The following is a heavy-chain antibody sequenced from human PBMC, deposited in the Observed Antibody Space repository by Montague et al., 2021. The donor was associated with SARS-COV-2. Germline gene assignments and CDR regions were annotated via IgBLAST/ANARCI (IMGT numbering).Heavy chain of an antibody. CDR1: GGSIDGNH. CDR3: AMLYGGGGGRGY. V-gene: IGHV4-59*01. D-gene: IGHD4-23*01. J-gene: IGHJ4*02. Sequence: SETLSLTYTVSGGSIDGNHWTWVRQSPGKGLEWIGQIGSTNYNPSLESRISTSVDTSKSQFSLNLASVTAADSAIYYCAMLYGGGGGRGYWGQGTLVTVSS. CDR2: IGST.